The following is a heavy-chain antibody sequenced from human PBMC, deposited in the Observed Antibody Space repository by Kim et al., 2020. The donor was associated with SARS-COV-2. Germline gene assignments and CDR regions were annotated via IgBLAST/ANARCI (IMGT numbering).Heavy chain of an antibody. Sequence: LKSRVTISVDTSKNQFSLKLSSVTAADTAVYYCARVEGITIFGVVIGAFDIWGQGTMVTVSS. V-gene: IGHV4-31*02. D-gene: IGHD3-3*01. J-gene: IGHJ3*02. CDR3: ARVEGITIFGVVIGAFDI.